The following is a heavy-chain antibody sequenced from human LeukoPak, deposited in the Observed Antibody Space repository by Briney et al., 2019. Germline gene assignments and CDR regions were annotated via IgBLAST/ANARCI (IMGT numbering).Heavy chain of an antibody. CDR3: AKARIAAAGTGAFDV. Sequence: GGSLRLSCAASGFTLSSYGMTWVRQAPGKGLEWVSAFSASDGSAQYAESVRGRFTISRDNSKNVLYLQMDSLRAEDTAVYYCAKARIAAAGTGAFDVWGQGTTVTVSS. J-gene: IGHJ3*01. V-gene: IGHV3-23*01. D-gene: IGHD6-13*01. CDR2: FSASDGSA. CDR1: GFTLSSYG.